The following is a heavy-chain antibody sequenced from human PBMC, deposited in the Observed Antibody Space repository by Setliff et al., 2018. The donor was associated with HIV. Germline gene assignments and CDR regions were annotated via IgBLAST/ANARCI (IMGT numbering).Heavy chain of an antibody. CDR3: ARDPTTGVDY. J-gene: IGHJ4*02. CDR2: IYYTGST. V-gene: IGHV4-61*08. CDR1: GGSISSGDCY. D-gene: IGHD4-4*01. Sequence: SETLSLTCTVSGGSISSGDCYWIWIRQPPGKRLEWIGFIYYTGSTHYNPSLKSRVSMSLDTSKNQFSLKLSSVTAADTAVYYCARDPTTGVDYWGQGTLVTVSS.